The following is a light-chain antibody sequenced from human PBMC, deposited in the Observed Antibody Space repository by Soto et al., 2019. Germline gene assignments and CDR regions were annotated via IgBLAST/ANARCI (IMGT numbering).Light chain of an antibody. V-gene: IGKV3-15*01. CDR3: QQYNTWPRT. Sequence: EIVLTQSPATLSLSPGERATLSCRASQGIKDYLAWFQQKPGQAPRLLIYGASTRATEIPARFSGSGSGTEFTLSISSLQSEDFAVYYCQQYNTWPRTFGQGTKVDIK. J-gene: IGKJ1*01. CDR2: GAS. CDR1: QGIKDY.